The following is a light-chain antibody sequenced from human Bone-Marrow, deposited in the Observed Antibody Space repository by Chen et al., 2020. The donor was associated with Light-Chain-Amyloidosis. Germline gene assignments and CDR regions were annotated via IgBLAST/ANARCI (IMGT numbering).Light chain of an antibody. CDR2: KDT. CDR1: ALAKHY. J-gene: IGLJ3*02. CDR3: QSSDSSVYYEV. V-gene: IGLV3-25*03. Sequence: SYELTQPPLVSVSPGQPARITCCGDALAKHYGYWYQQKPGQAPLVIIYKDTERPSGSPERFSGSSAGTAVTLTISGVHAEDEAEYYWQSSDSSVYYEVFGGGTKLTVL.